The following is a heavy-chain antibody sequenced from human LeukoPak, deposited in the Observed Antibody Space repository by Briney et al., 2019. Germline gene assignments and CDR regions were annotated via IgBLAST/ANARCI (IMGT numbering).Heavy chain of an antibody. V-gene: IGHV3-7*01. CDR1: GFSFSNFW. CDR2: INQDGSEK. J-gene: IGHJ4*02. Sequence: PGGSLRLSGVASGFSFSNFWMIWVRQAPGKGLEWVANINQDGSEKNYVDSVKGRFTISRDNAKNSLYLQMYSLRAEDTAVYYCVKDRSRTTVTQFDSWGQGTLVTVSS. CDR3: VKDRSRTTVTQFDS. D-gene: IGHD4-17*01.